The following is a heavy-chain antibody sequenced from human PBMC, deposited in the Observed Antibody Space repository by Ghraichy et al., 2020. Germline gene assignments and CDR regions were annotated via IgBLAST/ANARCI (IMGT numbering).Heavy chain of an antibody. Sequence: ASVKVSCKASGYTFTSYDINWVRQATGQGLEWMGWMNPNSGNTGYAQKFQGRVTMTRNTSISTAYMELSSLRSEDTAVYYCARGMVSDSYYYYYGMDVWGQGTTVTVSS. V-gene: IGHV1-8*01. J-gene: IGHJ6*02. CDR1: GYTFTSYD. CDR2: MNPNSGNT. CDR3: ARGMVSDSYYYYYGMDV. D-gene: IGHD3-10*01.